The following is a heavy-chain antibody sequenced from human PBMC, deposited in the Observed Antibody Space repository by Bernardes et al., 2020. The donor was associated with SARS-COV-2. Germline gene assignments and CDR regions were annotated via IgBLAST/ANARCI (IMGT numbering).Heavy chain of an antibody. CDR1: GGSFSGYY. Sequence: SETLSLTCAVYGGSFSGYYWSWIRQPPGKGPEGIGEINHSGSTNYNPSLKSRVTISVDTNQFPLKLSSVTAADAAVYYCARGRPFSSFYYYYGMDVWGQGATVTVSS. CDR2: INHSGST. V-gene: IGHV4-34*01. D-gene: IGHD1-26*01. J-gene: IGHJ6*02. CDR3: ARGRPFSSFYYYYGMDV.